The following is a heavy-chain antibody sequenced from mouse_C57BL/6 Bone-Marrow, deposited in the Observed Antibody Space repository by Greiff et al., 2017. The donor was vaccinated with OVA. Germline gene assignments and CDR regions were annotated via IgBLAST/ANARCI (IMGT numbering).Heavy chain of an antibody. J-gene: IGHJ3*01. CDR3: TRDPYRSWFAY. D-gene: IGHD2-10*01. V-gene: IGHV5-9-1*02. CDR1: GFTFSSYA. Sequence: EVHLVESGEGLVKPGGSLKLSCAASGFTFSSYAMSWVRQTPEKRLEWVAYISSGGDYIYYADTVQGRFTISRDNARNTLYLQMSSLKSEDTAMYYCTRDPYRSWFAYWGQGTLVTVSA. CDR2: ISSGGDYI.